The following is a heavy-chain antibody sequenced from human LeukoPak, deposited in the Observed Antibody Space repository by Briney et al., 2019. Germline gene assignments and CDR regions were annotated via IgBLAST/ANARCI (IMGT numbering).Heavy chain of an antibody. CDR3: AREGGSSIAARRVGYYYYYMDV. CDR2: MNPNSGNT. J-gene: IGHJ6*03. V-gene: IGHV1-8*03. CDR1: GYTFTSYD. D-gene: IGHD6-6*01. Sequence: ASVKVSCKASGYTFTSYDINWVRQATGQGPEWMGWMNPNSGNTGYAQKFQGRVTITRNTSISTAYMELSSLRSEDTAVYYCAREGGSSIAARRVGYYYYYMDVWGKGTTVTVSS.